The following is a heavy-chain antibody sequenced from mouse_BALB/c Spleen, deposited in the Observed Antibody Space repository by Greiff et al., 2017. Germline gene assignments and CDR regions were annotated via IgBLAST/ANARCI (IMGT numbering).Heavy chain of an antibody. CDR2: IDPENGNT. J-gene: IGHJ3*01. D-gene: IGHD2-3*01. CDR1: GFNIKDYY. CDR3: VDDGYWGLAY. V-gene: IGHV14-1*02. Sequence: EVQLQESGAELVRPGALVKLSCTASGFNIKDYYMHWVKQRPEQGLEWIGWIDPENGNTIYEPKFQGKASITTDTSSNTAYLQLSSLTSEDTAVYYCVDDGYWGLAYWGQGTLVTVSA.